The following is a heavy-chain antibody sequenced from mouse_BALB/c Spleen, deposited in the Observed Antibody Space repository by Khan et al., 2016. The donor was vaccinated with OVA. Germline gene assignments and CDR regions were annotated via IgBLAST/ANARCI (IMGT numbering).Heavy chain of an antibody. V-gene: IGHV5-6*01. CDR1: GFTFSSYG. J-gene: IGHJ3*01. CDR3: AVHLTGSFAY. CDR2: ISSGGDYT. Sequence: EVQLVESGGDLVKPGGSLKLSCAASGFTFSSYGMSWVRQTPDKRLEWVATISSGGDYTYYPDSVKGRFTISRDNAKNTLYLQMSSLKSEDTAMYYCAVHLTGSFAYWGQGILVTVSA.